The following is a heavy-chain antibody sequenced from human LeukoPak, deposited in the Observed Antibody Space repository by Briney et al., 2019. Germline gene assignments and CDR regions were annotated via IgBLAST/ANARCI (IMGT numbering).Heavy chain of an antibody. Sequence: SVKVSCKASGGTFSSYAISWVRQAPGQGLEWMGRIIPILGIANYAQKFQGRVTITADKSTSTAYMELSSLRSEDTAVYYCARDLLAGRDYWGQGTLVTVSS. J-gene: IGHJ4*02. V-gene: IGHV1-69*04. CDR2: IIPILGIA. CDR1: GGTFSSYA. CDR3: ARDLLAGRDY.